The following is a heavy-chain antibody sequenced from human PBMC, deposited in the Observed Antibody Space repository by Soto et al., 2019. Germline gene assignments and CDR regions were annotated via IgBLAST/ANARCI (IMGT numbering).Heavy chain of an antibody. D-gene: IGHD2-8*01. J-gene: IGHJ6*02. CDR2: TRNKANSYTT. CDR3: ARVLGPATLDV. CDR1: VFTFSYHY. Sequence: GAQIISCTASVFTFSYHYMDWVRQAPGKGLEWFGRTRNKANSYTTEYSASLKGIFTISRDYSKNSLYLQMNSLKTEDTAGYYCARVLGPATLDVWGQGITVTVSS. V-gene: IGHV3-72*01.